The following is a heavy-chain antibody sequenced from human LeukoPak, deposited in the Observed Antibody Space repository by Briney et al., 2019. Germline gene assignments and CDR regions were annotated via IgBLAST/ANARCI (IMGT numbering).Heavy chain of an antibody. Sequence: SVKVSCKASGGTLSSYAISWVRQAPGQGLEWMGGIIPIFGTANYAQKFQGRVTITADESMSTAYMELSSLRSEDTAVYYCARVTTPTIFGVADFDYWGQGTLVTVSS. CDR1: GGTLSSYA. CDR2: IIPIFGTA. D-gene: IGHD3-3*01. V-gene: IGHV1-69*13. J-gene: IGHJ4*02. CDR3: ARVTTPTIFGVADFDY.